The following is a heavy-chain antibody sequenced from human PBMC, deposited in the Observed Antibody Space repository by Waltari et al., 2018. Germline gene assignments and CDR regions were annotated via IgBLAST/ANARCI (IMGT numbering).Heavy chain of an antibody. CDR1: GFSLSNARMG. V-gene: IGHV2-26*01. CDR3: ARISRVDNWNYVNMDV. CDR2: IFSNDEK. D-gene: IGHD1-7*01. Sequence: VTLKESGPVLVKPTETLTLTCTVSGFSLSNARMGVSWIRQPPGKALEWLAHIFSNDEKSYSTSLKSRLTISKDTSKSQVVLTMTNMDPVDTATYYCARISRVDNWNYVNMDVWGKGTTVTVSS. J-gene: IGHJ6*03.